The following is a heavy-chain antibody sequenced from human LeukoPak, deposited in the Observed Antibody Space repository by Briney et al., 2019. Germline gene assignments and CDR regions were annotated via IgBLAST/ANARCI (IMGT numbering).Heavy chain of an antibody. D-gene: IGHD3-22*01. V-gene: IGHV3-30-3*01. J-gene: IGHJ4*02. Sequence: PGRSLRLSCAASGFSFSTYAIHWVRQAPGKGLEWVVVISSDGDNKHYADSVKGRLTISRDNSKNTLYLQMNSLKTEDTAVYYCARAKLHSSLDYWGQGILVTVSS. CDR1: GFSFSTYA. CDR3: ARAKLHSSLDY. CDR2: ISSDGDNK.